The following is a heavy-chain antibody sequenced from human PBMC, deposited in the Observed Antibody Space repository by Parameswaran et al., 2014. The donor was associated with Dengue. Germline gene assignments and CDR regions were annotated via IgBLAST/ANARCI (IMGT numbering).Heavy chain of an antibody. D-gene: IGHD6-13*01. CDR2: IYSGGST. V-gene: IGHV3-66*01. J-gene: IGHJ4*02. Sequence: VRQAPGKGLEWVSVIYSGGSTYYADSVKGRFTISRDNSKNTLFLQMNSLRAEDTAVYYCARDSSSLYYFDYWGQGTLVTVSS. CDR3: ARDSSSLYYFDY.